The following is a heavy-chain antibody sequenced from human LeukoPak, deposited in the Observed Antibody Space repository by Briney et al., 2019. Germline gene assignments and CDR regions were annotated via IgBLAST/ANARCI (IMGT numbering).Heavy chain of an antibody. D-gene: IGHD3-3*01. CDR3: AKMPYYDFWSGYPYYFDY. CDR1: GFTFSSYG. Sequence: GGSLRLSCAASGFTFSSYGMYWVRQAPGKGLEWVAFIRYDGSNKDYVDSVKGRFTISRDNSKNTLYLQMNSLRAEDTAVYYCAKMPYYDFWSGYPYYFDYWGQGTLVTVSS. CDR2: IRYDGSNK. V-gene: IGHV3-30*02. J-gene: IGHJ4*02.